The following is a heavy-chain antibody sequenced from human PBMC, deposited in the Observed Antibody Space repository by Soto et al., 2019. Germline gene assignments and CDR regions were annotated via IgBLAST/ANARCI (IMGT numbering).Heavy chain of an antibody. Sequence: PSETLSLTCTVSGGSISSGGYYWSWIRQHPGKGLEWIGYIYYSGSTYYNPSLKSRVTISVDTSKNQFSLKLSSVTAADTAVYYCARDSDGSGSPPAWFDPWGQGTLVTVSS. D-gene: IGHD3-10*01. V-gene: IGHV4-31*03. CDR1: GGSISSGGYY. J-gene: IGHJ5*02. CDR2: IYYSGST. CDR3: ARDSDGSGSPPAWFDP.